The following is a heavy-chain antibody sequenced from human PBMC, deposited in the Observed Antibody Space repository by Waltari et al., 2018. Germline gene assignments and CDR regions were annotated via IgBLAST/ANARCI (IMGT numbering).Heavy chain of an antibody. CDR1: GFTFSSYA. Sequence: EVQLVESGGGLVQPGGSLRLSCAASGFTFSSYAMSWVRQAPGKGLEWVSAISGSGGSTYDADSGKGRFTISRDNSKNTLYLQMNSLRAEDTAVYYCAKVSREWLVRPYFQHWGQGTLVTVSS. J-gene: IGHJ1*01. CDR2: ISGSGGST. D-gene: IGHD6-19*01. V-gene: IGHV3-23*04. CDR3: AKVSREWLVRPYFQH.